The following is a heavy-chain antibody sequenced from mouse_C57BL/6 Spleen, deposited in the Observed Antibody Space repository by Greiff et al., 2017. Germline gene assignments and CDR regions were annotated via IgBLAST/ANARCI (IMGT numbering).Heavy chain of an antibody. CDR1: GYTFTSYW. CDR3: AIGRDWSYWFAY. J-gene: IGHJ3*01. V-gene: IGHV1-55*01. D-gene: IGHD3-3*01. CDR2: IYPGSGST. Sequence: VQLQQPGAELVKPGASVKMSCKASGYTFTSYWITWVKQRPGQGLEWIGDIYPGSGSTNYNEKFKSKATLTVATSSSTAYMQLSSLTSEDSAVYFWAIGRDWSYWFAYWGQGTLVTVSA.